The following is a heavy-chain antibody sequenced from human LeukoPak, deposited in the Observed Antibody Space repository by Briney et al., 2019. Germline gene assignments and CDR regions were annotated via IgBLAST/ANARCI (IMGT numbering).Heavy chain of an antibody. CDR1: GFTFSDYY. D-gene: IGHD3-10*01. Sequence: GGSLRLSCAASGFTFSDYYMSWIRQAPGKGLEWVSYISSSGSTIYYADSVKGRFTISRDNAKNALYLEMNSLRAEDTAEYFCARERMYSGSGSTYPYYDYWGQGTLVTVSS. V-gene: IGHV3-11*04. CDR2: ISSSGSTI. J-gene: IGHJ4*02. CDR3: ARERMYSGSGSTYPYYDY.